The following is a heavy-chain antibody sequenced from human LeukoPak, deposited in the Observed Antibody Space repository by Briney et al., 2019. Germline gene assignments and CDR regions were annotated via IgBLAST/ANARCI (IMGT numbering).Heavy chain of an antibody. Sequence: GGALRLSCAASGVTFSGDWMSWVREGPGEGGGWVSHIKQVVSEKYSVDSVKGRFTTSTNNAKNSLYLQMNSLRAEDTAVYYCARESRIAVAGDDYWGQGTLVTVSS. D-gene: IGHD6-19*01. V-gene: IGHV3-7*01. CDR3: ARESRIAVAGDDY. CDR2: IKQVVSEK. J-gene: IGHJ4*02. CDR1: GVTFSGDW.